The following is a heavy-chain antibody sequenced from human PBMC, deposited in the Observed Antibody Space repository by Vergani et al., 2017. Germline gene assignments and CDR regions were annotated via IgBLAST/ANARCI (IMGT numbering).Heavy chain of an antibody. D-gene: IGHD2-21*01. J-gene: IGHJ6*02. CDR3: ARDAGGYSSYYGMDV. Sequence: QVQLVQSGAEVKKPGSSVKVSCKASGGTFSSYTISWVRQAPGQGLEWMGRIIPILGIANYAQKFQGRVTITAEKSTSTAYMELSSLRSEDTAVYYCARDAGGYSSYYGMDVWGQGTTVTVSS. V-gene: IGHV1-69*08. CDR1: GGTFSSYT. CDR2: IIPILGIA.